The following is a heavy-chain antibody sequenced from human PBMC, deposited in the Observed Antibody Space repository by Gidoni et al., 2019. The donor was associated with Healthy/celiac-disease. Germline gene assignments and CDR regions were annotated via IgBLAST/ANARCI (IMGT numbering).Heavy chain of an antibody. Sequence: QVQLQESGPGLVKPSQTLSLTCPVSGGSISSGGYYWSWIRQHPGKGLEWIGYIYYSGSTYYNPSLKSRVTISVDTSKNQFSLKLSSVTAADTAVYYCARDGGYSGYDFDYWGQGTLVTVSS. CDR1: GGSISSGGYY. V-gene: IGHV4-31*03. CDR3: ARDGGYSGYDFDY. J-gene: IGHJ4*02. D-gene: IGHD5-12*01. CDR2: IYYSGST.